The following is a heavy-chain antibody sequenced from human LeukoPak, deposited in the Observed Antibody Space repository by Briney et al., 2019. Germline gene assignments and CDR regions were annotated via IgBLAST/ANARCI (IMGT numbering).Heavy chain of an antibody. J-gene: IGHJ3*02. CDR2: IKQDGSEK. CDR1: GFTLSSHA. CDR3: ARWGYSYGNDAFDI. V-gene: IGHV3-7*01. D-gene: IGHD5-18*01. Sequence: GGSLRLSCAASGFTLSSHAMSWVRQAPGKGLEWVANIKQDGSEKYYVDSVKGRFTISRDNAKNSLYLQMNSLRAEDTAVYYCARWGYSYGNDAFDIWGQGTMVTVSS.